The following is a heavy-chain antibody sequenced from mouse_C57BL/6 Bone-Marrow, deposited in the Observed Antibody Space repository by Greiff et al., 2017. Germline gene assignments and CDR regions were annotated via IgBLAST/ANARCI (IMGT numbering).Heavy chain of an antibody. CDR1: GYSFTGYY. Sequence: VQLQQSGPELVKPGASVKISCKASGYSFTGYYMNWVKQSPEKSLEWIGEINPSTGGTTYNQKFKAKATLTVDKSSSTAYMQLKSLTSEDSAVYYCARRPSTGYFDVWGTGTTVTVSS. CDR2: INPSTGGT. J-gene: IGHJ1*03. D-gene: IGHD1-1*01. V-gene: IGHV1-42*01. CDR3: ARRPSTGYFDV.